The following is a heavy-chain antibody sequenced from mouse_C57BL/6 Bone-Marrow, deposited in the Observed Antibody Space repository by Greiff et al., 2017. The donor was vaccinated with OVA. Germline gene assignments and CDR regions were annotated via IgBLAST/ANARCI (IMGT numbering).Heavy chain of an antibody. Sequence: DVQLQESGGGLVQPGESLKLSCESNEYEFPSHDMSWVRKTPEKRLELVAAINSDGGSTYYPDTMERRFIISRDNTKKTLYLQMSSLRSEDTALYYCASLGRGYAMDYWGQGTSVTVSS. D-gene: IGHD4-1*01. J-gene: IGHJ4*01. CDR3: ASLGRGYAMDY. CDR2: INSDGGST. V-gene: IGHV5-2*01. CDR1: EYEFPSHD.